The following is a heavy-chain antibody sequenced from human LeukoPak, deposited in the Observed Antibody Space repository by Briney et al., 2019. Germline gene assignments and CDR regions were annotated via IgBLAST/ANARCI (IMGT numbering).Heavy chain of an antibody. J-gene: IGHJ5*02. D-gene: IGHD2-2*01. Sequence: ASVKVSCKASGYTFTSYGISWVRQAPGQGLEWMGGIIPIFGTANYAQKFQGRVTITADESTSTAYMELSSLRSEDTAVYYCARGLGYCSSTSCYRWFDPWGQGTLVTVSS. CDR1: GYTFTSYG. CDR3: ARGLGYCSSTSCYRWFDP. CDR2: IIPIFGTA. V-gene: IGHV1-69*13.